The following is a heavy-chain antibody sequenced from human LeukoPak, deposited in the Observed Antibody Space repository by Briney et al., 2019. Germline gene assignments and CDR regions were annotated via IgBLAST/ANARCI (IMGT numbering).Heavy chain of an antibody. CDR2: IIPIFGTA. CDR1: GGTFSSYA. V-gene: IGHV1-69*06. Sequence: GSSVKVSCKASGGTFSSYAISWVRQAPGQGLEWMGGIIPIFGTANYAQKFQGRVTMTEDTSTDTAYMELSSLRSEDTAVYYCATPRYGSGSYYRERGAFDIWGQGTMVTVSS. CDR3: ATPRYGSGSYYRERGAFDI. D-gene: IGHD3-10*01. J-gene: IGHJ3*02.